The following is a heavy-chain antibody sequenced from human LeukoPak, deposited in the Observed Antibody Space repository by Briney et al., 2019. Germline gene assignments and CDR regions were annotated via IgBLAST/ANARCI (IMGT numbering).Heavy chain of an antibody. Sequence: YIYYSGSTNYNPSLKSRVTISVDTSKNQFSLKLSSVTAADTAVYYCARFRGGWFGDPLDYWGQGTLVTVSS. J-gene: IGHJ4*02. CDR2: IYYSGST. V-gene: IGHV4-59*01. CDR3: ARFRGGWFGDPLDY. D-gene: IGHD3-10*01.